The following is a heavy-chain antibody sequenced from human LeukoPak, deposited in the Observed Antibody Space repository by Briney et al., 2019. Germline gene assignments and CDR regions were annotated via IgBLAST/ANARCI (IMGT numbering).Heavy chain of an antibody. CDR1: GYSFTNYW. CDR3: ARQEDTAVGGY. V-gene: IGHV5-51*01. Sequence: GESLKISCKGSGYSFTNYWIGWVRQMPGKGLEWMGIIYPGDSDTRYSPSFQGQVTISADKSISTAYLQWSSLKASETARYYCARQEDTAVGGYWGQGTLVTVSS. CDR2: IYPGDSDT. D-gene: IGHD5-18*01. J-gene: IGHJ4*02.